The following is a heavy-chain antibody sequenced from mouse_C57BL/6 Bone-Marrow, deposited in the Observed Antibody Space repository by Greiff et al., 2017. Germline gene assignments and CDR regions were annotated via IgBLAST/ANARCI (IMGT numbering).Heavy chain of an antibody. CDR2: IYPRSGHT. D-gene: IGHD2-3*01. V-gene: IGHV1-81*01. Sequence: VKLQESGAELARPGALVKLSCKASGYTFTSYGISWVKQRTGQGLEWIGEIYPRSGHTYYNEKFKGKATLTADKSSSTAYMELRSLTSEDSAVYFCARTDGYRAMDYWGQGTSVTVSS. J-gene: IGHJ4*01. CDR1: GYTFTSYG. CDR3: ARTDGYRAMDY.